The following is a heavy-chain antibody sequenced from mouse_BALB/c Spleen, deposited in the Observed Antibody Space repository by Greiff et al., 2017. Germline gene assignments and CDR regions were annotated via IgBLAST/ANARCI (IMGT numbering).Heavy chain of an antibody. CDR3: ARGGSSYDYAMDY. CDR2: IAPGSGST. D-gene: IGHD1-1*01. Sequence: DLVKPGASVKLSCKASGYTFTSYWINWIQQRPGQGLEWIGRIAPGSGSTYYNEMFKGKATLTVDTSSSTAYIQLSSLSSEDSAVYFCARGGSSYDYAMDYWGQGTSVTVSS. V-gene: IGHV1S41*01. CDR1: GYTFTSYW. J-gene: IGHJ4*01.